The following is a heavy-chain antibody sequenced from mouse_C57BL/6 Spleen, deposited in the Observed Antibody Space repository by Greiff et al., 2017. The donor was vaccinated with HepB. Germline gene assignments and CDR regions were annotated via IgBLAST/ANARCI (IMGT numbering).Heavy chain of an antibody. Sequence: EVQLKQSGPELVKPGASVKISCKASGYSFTGYYMNWVKQSPEKSLEWIGEINPSTGGTTYNQKFKAKATLTVDKSSSTAYMQLKSLTSEDSAVYYCARREVLITTVASFDYWGQGTTLTVSS. CDR3: ARREVLITTVASFDY. D-gene: IGHD1-1*01. J-gene: IGHJ2*01. V-gene: IGHV1-42*01. CDR1: GYSFTGYY. CDR2: INPSTGGT.